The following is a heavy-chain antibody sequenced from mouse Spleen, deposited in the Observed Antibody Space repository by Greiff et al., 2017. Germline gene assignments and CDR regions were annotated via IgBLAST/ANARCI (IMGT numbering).Heavy chain of an antibody. CDR1: GYTFTSYT. J-gene: IGHJ3*01. Sequence: VQLVESGAELARPGASVKMSCKASGYTFTSYTMHWVQQSPGQGLEWIGYISPSSGYTKYNHKFKDKVTLTADKSSSTAYMQLSSLTSEDSAVYYGAREGDLGFAYWGQGTLVTVSA. V-gene: IGHV1-4*01. CDR2: ISPSSGYT. CDR3: AREGDLGFAY.